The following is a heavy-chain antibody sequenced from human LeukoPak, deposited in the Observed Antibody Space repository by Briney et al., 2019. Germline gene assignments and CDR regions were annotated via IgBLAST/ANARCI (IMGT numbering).Heavy chain of an antibody. CDR2: ISSSSSYI. CDR1: GFTFSSYS. CDR3: ARDEFLVRGVLKLFDY. V-gene: IGHV3-21*01. D-gene: IGHD3-10*01. Sequence: GGSLRLSCAASGFTFSSYSMNWVRQAPGKGLEWVSSISSSSSYIYYADSVKGRFTISRDNAKNSLYLQMSSLRAEDTAVYYCARDEFLVRGVLKLFDYWGQGTLVTASS. J-gene: IGHJ4*02.